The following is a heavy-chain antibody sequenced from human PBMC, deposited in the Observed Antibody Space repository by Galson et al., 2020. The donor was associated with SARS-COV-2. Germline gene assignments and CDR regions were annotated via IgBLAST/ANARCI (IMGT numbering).Heavy chain of an antibody. CDR2: IRSKAYGGTT. Sequence: GESLTISCTASGFTFGDYAMSWFRQAPGKGLEWVGFIRSKAYGGTTEYAASVKGRFTIPRDDSKSIAYLQMNSLKTEDTAVYYCTREYYDYVWGSYRYGDYWGQGTLVTVSS. D-gene: IGHD3-16*02. CDR1: GFTFGDYA. V-gene: IGHV3-49*03. CDR3: TREYYDYVWGSYRYGDY. J-gene: IGHJ4*02.